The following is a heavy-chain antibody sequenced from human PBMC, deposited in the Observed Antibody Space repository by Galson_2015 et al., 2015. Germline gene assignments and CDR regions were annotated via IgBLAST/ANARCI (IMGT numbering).Heavy chain of an antibody. J-gene: IGHJ4*02. CDR3: AKAPNYNYDSSGSAAGYHFDY. Sequence: SLRLSCAASGFTFSSYAMSWVRQAPGKGLEWVSAISDSGGSTSYADSVKGRFTISRDNSKNTLYLQMNSLRAEDTALYYCAKAPNYNYDSSGSAAGYHFDYWGQGTLVTVSS. CDR2: ISDSGGST. D-gene: IGHD3-22*01. CDR1: GFTFSSYA. V-gene: IGHV3-23*01.